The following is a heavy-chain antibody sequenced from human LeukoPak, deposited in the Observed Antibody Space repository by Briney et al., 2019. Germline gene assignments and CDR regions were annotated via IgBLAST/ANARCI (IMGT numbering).Heavy chain of an antibody. J-gene: IGHJ6*02. CDR2: ISYDGSNK. CDR3: ASYSSSWYDYYYYYGMDV. Sequence: PGRSLRLSCAASGFTFSSYAMHWVRQAPGKGLEWVAVISYDGSNKYYADSVKGRFTISRDNSKNTLYLQMNSLRAEDTAVYYCASYSSSWYDYYYYYGMDVWGQGTTVTVSS. V-gene: IGHV3-30*14. D-gene: IGHD6-13*01. CDR1: GFTFSSYA.